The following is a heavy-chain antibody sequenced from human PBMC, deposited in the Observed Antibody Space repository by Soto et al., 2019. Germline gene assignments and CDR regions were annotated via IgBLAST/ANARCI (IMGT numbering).Heavy chain of an antibody. J-gene: IGHJ4*02. CDR1: GFTLSDYG. Sequence: QVQLVESGGGVVQPGRSLRLSCTASGFTLSDYGMHWVRQAPGKGLEWVAVIWHDGGEKYYADSVTGRFTISRDNSKNTVHLQIDGQGTEDTALFYCARDPGRDSPIDYWGQGTLVTVPS. CDR3: ARDPGRDSPIDY. CDR2: IWHDGGEK. D-gene: IGHD3-22*01. V-gene: IGHV3-33*01.